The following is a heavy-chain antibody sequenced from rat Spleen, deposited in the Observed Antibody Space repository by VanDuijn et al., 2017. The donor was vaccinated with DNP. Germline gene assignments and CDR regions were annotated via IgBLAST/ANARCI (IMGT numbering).Heavy chain of an antibody. CDR1: GLTFNNYW. CDR2: ITSSGGST. Sequence: EVQLVESGGDLVQPGRSLKLSCVASGLTFNNYWMTWIRQVPGQGLEWVASITSSGGSTYYPDSVKGRFTISRDNAKNTLYLQMNSLRSEDTATYYCARDSRGGSYPYYFDYWGQGVMVTVSS. D-gene: IGHD1-12*02. V-gene: IGHV5-31*01. J-gene: IGHJ2*01. CDR3: ARDSRGGSYPYYFDY.